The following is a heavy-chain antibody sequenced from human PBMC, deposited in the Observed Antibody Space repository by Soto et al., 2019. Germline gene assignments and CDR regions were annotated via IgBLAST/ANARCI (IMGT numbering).Heavy chain of an antibody. J-gene: IGHJ4*02. CDR1: GFTVSSNY. Sequence: EVQLVESGGGLVQPGGSLRLSCAASGFTVSSNYMSWVRQAPGKGLEWVSVIYSGGSTYYADSVKGRFTISRHHSKNTLYLQMNSLRAEDTAVYYCARCAGSFYGDYYFDYWGQGTLVTVSS. CDR2: IYSGGST. V-gene: IGHV3-53*04. D-gene: IGHD4-17*01. CDR3: ARCAGSFYGDYYFDY.